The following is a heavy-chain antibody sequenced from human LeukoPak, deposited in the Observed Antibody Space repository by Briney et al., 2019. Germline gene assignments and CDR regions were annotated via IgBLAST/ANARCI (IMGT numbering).Heavy chain of an antibody. D-gene: IGHD3-10*01. CDR3: VRAHHPGGWFDP. CDR2: ISTSGSTA. Sequence: GGSLRLSCAASGFTFSSYEMNWVRQAPGKGLKWVSYISTSGSTAYYADSVKGRFTISRDNAKNSLYLQMNSLRAEDTAVHYCVRAHHPGGWFDPWGQGTLVTVSS. CDR1: GFTFSSYE. J-gene: IGHJ5*02. V-gene: IGHV3-48*03.